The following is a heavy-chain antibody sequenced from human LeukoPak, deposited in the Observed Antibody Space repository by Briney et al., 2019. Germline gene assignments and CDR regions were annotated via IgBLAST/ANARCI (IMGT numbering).Heavy chain of an antibody. Sequence: PSETLSLTCTVAGGSISSYYWSWIRQSAGDGLEWIGRIYSSGSTRYNPSLQSRVTISIDTPKKQFSLKLTSVTAADTAVYYCARMYYFDSSGKFDYWGQGTLVTVSS. D-gene: IGHD3-22*01. V-gene: IGHV4-4*07. J-gene: IGHJ4*02. CDR1: GGSISSYY. CDR3: ARMYYFDSSGKFDY. CDR2: IYSSGST.